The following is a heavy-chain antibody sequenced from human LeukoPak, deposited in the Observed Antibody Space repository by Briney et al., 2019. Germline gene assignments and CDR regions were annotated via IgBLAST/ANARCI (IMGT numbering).Heavy chain of an antibody. Sequence: PGGSLRLSRAASGFTFSSYGMHWVRQPPGKGPEWIGSIYYSGSTYYNPSLKSRVTISVDTSKNQFSLKLSSVTAADAAVYYCASNWNYEHYFDYWGQGTPATVSS. CDR3: ASNWNYEHYFDY. CDR2: IYYSGST. CDR1: GFTFSSYG. J-gene: IGHJ4*02. D-gene: IGHD1-7*01. V-gene: IGHV4-39*07.